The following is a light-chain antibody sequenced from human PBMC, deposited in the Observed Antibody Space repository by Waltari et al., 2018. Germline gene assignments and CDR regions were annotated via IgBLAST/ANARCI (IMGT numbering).Light chain of an antibody. V-gene: IGLV1-47*02. CDR1: RSNIGRKY. CDR2: SDH. CDR3: AAWDDSLSGWV. Sequence: QSVLTQAPSASGTPGQRVTVSCSGSRSNIGRKYVYWFQHLPGTAPKLLMYSDHQRPSGVPDRFSGSKSGTSASLAISGLRSEDEADYYCAAWDDSLSGWVFGGGTKLTVL. J-gene: IGLJ2*01.